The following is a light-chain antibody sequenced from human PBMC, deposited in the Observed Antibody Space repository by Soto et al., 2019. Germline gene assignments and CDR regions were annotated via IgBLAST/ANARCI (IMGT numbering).Light chain of an antibody. CDR1: QTVLTN. CDR3: QQYGSSGT. Sequence: VVMTQSPATLSVSPGERATLSCRASQTVLTNLAWYQQKPGQAPRLLIYAASATATGIPARFSGSGSGTEFTLTISRLEPEDFAVYYCQQYGSSGTFGQGTKVDIK. J-gene: IGKJ1*01. V-gene: IGKV3-15*01. CDR2: AAS.